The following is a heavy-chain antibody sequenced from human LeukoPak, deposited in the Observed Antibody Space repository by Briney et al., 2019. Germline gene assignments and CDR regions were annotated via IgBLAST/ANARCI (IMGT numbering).Heavy chain of an antibody. D-gene: IGHD3-22*01. CDR2: IYHSGST. J-gene: IGHJ4*02. Sequence: SETLSVICTVSGGSSSRSSYYWDWIRQPPGKGLEWIGYIYHSGSTYYNPSLKSRVTISVDRSKNQFSLKLSSVTAADTAVYYCARESPSHYDSSGDTMDYFDYWGQGTLVTVSP. CDR1: GGSSSRSSYY. V-gene: IGHV4-30-2*01. CDR3: ARESPSHYDSSGDTMDYFDY.